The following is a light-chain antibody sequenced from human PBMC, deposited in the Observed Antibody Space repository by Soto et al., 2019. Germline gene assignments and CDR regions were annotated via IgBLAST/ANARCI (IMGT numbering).Light chain of an antibody. J-gene: IGKJ1*01. V-gene: IGKV3-15*01. CDR3: QQYNNPWT. CDR2: GAS. CDR1: QSLSSN. Sequence: IVMTQPPATLSVSPGERATISCRASQSLSSNLAWYQQKPGQAPRLLIYGASTRASGIPARFSGSVSGTEFTLTISILQSEYFAVYYCQQYNNPWTFGQGTKVEIK.